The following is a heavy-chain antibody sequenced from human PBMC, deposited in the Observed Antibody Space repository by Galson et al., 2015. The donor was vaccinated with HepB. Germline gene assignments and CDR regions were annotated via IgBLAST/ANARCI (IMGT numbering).Heavy chain of an antibody. CDR1: GGSFSGCY. Sequence: ETLSLTCAVYGGSFSGCYWSWIRQPPGKGLEWIGEINHSGSTNYNPSLKSRVTISVDTSKNQFSLKLSSVTAADTAVYYCARWHCSSTSCYLATAKQQTYNWFDPWGHGTLVTVSS. CDR2: INHSGST. CDR3: ARWHCSSTSCYLATAKQQTYNWFDP. J-gene: IGHJ5*02. V-gene: IGHV4-34*01. D-gene: IGHD2-2*01.